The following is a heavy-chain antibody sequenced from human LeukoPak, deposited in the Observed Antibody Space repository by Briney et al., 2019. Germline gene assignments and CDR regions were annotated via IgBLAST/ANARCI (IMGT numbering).Heavy chain of an antibody. CDR2: INPHNGNT. V-gene: IGHV1-18*01. Sequence: GASVKVSCKASGYTFTTYGISWVRQAPGQGLEWMAWINPHNGNTNFAQKLQGRVTMTTDTSTSTAYMELRSLRSDDTAVYYCAIDFYSSPDYWGQGTLVTVSS. J-gene: IGHJ4*02. D-gene: IGHD6-13*01. CDR3: AIDFYSSPDY. CDR1: GYTFTTYG.